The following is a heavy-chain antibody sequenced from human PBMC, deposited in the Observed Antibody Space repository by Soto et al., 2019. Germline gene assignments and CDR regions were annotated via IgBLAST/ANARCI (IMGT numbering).Heavy chain of an antibody. Sequence: SATLSLTWAVYSGSLSCQYRSWIRQLPGEGSAWIGEINHSGSTNYSPSLKSRVTISVDTSKNQCSLKLSSVTAADTAVYYCARGRVVLMVYADYYYYYGIDVWCQGTTVTVAS. CDR1: SGSLSCQY. D-gene: IGHD2-8*01. CDR3: ARGRVVLMVYADYYYYYGIDV. CDR2: INHSGST. V-gene: IGHV4-34*01. J-gene: IGHJ6*02.